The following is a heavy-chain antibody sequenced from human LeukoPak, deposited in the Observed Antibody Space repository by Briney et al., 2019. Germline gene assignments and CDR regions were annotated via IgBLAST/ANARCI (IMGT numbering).Heavy chain of an antibody. CDR1: GFTFSSYA. V-gene: IGHV3-23*01. J-gene: IGHJ2*01. D-gene: IGHD2-2*01. CDR3: AKILNAMYFDL. CDR2: ISGTT. Sequence: PGASLRLSCAASGFTFSSYAMNWVRQAPGKRLEWVSTISGTTYYADSVKGRFSISRDDSQNMLFLQMDNLRADDTAVYYCAKILNAMYFDLWGRGTLVTVSS.